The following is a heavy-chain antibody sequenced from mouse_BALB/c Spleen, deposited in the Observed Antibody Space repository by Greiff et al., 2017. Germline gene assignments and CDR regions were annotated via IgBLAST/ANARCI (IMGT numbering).Heavy chain of an antibody. V-gene: IGHV1-5*01. CDR2: IYPGNSDT. Sequence: VQLQQSGTVLARPGASVKMSCKASGYTFTSYWMHWVKQRPGQGLEWIGAIYPGNSDTSYNQKFKGKAKLTAVTSTSTAYMELSSLTNEDSAVYYCTRGGTGGNYFDDWGQGTTLTVSS. J-gene: IGHJ2*01. CDR1: GYTFTSYW. D-gene: IGHD3-3*01. CDR3: TRGGTGGNYFDD.